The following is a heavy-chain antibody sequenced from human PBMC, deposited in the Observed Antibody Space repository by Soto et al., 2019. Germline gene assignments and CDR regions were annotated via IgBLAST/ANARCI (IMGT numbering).Heavy chain of an antibody. V-gene: IGHV3-23*01. D-gene: IGHD2-15*01. CDR1: GFTFRSYV. Sequence: EVQLLESGGGLVEPGGSLRLSCAASGFTFRSYVMTWVRQAPGKGLEWVSYTGGGGVSTYYADSVKDRFTSSRDNSKNTLYLQMNSLRAEDTSIYYCAKIVGGGSHHDAFDIWGQGTMVTVSS. CDR3: AKIVGGGSHHDAFDI. CDR2: TGGGGVST. J-gene: IGHJ3*02.